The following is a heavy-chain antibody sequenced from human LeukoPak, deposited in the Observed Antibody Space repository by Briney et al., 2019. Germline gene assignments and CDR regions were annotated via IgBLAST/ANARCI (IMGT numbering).Heavy chain of an antibody. CDR2: IIPIFGTA. CDR3: AVGYCSGGSCYGLYTGDDWFDP. V-gene: IGHV1-69*05. CDR1: GGTFSSYT. Sequence: SVKVSCKASGGTFSSYTISWVRQAPGQGLEWMGRIIPIFGTANYAQKFQGRVTITTDESTSTAYMELSSLRSEATAVYYCAVGYCSGGSCYGLYTGDDWFDPWGQGTLVTVSS. D-gene: IGHD2-15*01. J-gene: IGHJ5*02.